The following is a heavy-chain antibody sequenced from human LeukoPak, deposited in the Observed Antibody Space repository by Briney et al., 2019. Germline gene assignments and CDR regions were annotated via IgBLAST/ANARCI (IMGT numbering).Heavy chain of an antibody. CDR3: ARDHGSAYYRAPRH. V-gene: IGHV1-46*01. J-gene: IGHJ4*02. Sequence: ASVKVSCKASGYIFTNYYMHWVRQAPGQGLEWMGTINPSGGSTTYAQKFQGRVTMTRDTSTSTVYMELSSLRSEDTAVYYCARDHGSAYYRAPRHWGQGTLSLSPQ. CDR2: INPSGGST. CDR1: GYIFTNYY. D-gene: IGHD3-10*01.